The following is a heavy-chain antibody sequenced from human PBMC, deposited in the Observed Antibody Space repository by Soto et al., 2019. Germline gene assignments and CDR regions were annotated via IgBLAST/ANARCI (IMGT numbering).Heavy chain of an antibody. CDR2: SYYSGST. Sequence: SSETLSLTCTVSGGSISSGDYYWSWIRQPPGKGLEWIGYSYYSGSTNYNPSLKSQVTISVDTSKNQFSLKLSSVTAADTAVYYCARAYGGYADYWGQGALVTVSS. V-gene: IGHV4-61*08. CDR3: ARAYGGYADY. D-gene: IGHD5-12*01. J-gene: IGHJ4*02. CDR1: GGSISSGDYY.